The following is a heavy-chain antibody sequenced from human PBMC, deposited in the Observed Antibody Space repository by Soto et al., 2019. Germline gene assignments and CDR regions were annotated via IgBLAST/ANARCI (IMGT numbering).Heavy chain of an antibody. Sequence: QVQLVQSGAEVKKPGASVKFSCEASGYTFTGYFMHWVRQAPGQGLEWMGCINPKNGDTYYAQQFQGRVTLTRDTSISTAYTEMLGLRSDDTAVYYCARSSGSYSYYGLDVWGQGTTVTVSS. V-gene: IGHV1-2*02. CDR3: ARSSGSYSYYGLDV. CDR1: GYTFTGYF. J-gene: IGHJ6*02. CDR2: INPKNGDT. D-gene: IGHD1-26*01.